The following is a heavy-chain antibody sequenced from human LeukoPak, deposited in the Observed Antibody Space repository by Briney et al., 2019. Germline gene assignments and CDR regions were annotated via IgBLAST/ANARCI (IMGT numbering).Heavy chain of an antibody. D-gene: IGHD3-10*01. CDR3: ASRPGTVSGLGASDI. CDR2: ISAYNGNT. V-gene: IGHV1-18*01. Sequence: GASVKVSCKASGYTFTSYGISWVRQAPGQGLEWMGWISAYNGNTNYAQKLQGRVTMTTDTSTSTAYMELRSLRSDDTAVYYCASRPGTVSGLGASDIWGQGTMVTVSS. J-gene: IGHJ3*02. CDR1: GYTFTSYG.